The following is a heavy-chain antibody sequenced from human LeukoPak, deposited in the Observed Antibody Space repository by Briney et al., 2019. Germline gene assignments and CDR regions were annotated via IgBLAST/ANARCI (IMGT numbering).Heavy chain of an antibody. J-gene: IGHJ3*02. D-gene: IGHD1-26*01. CDR2: ISSSGSTI. CDR3: ARDLRKGATGAFDI. CDR1: GFTFSDYY. Sequence: GGSLRLSCAASGFTFSDYYMSWIRQAPGKGLEWVSYISSSGSTIYYADSVKGRFTISRDNAKNSLYLQMNSLRAEDTAVYYCARDLRKGATGAFDIWGQGTMVTVSS. V-gene: IGHV3-11*01.